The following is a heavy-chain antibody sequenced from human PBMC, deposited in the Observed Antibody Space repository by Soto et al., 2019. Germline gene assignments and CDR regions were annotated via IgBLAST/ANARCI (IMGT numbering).Heavy chain of an antibody. CDR1: GGSISGGDYH. J-gene: IGHJ5*01. CDR2: ISDIAP. CDR3: AAGSCSSSGCYWFEP. Sequence: SETLSLTCTVSGGSISGGDYHWSWIRQPPGKGLEWVGYISDIAPYHNPSLKSGDILSVDMSKDQFSLQLSSVPPADSAVPFYAAGSCSSSGCYWFEPWGQGTLVNVFS. V-gene: IGHV4-30-4*01. D-gene: IGHD2-2*01.